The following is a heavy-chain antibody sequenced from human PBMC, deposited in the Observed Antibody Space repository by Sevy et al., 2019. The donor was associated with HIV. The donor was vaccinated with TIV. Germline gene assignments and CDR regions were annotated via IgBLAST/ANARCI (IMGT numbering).Heavy chain of an antibody. V-gene: IGHV3-23*01. Sequence: GGSLRLSCAASGFKFDNYAMAWVRQAPGQGLVWVSAICVSGRLSYADSVKGRFTISRDSSKKMIDLHLNSLRADDTATYYYAKDGYSSGLLYYFDHWGQGTLVTVSS. CDR1: GFKFDNYA. J-gene: IGHJ4*02. CDR2: ICVSGRL. D-gene: IGHD6-19*01. CDR3: AKDGYSSGLLYYFDH.